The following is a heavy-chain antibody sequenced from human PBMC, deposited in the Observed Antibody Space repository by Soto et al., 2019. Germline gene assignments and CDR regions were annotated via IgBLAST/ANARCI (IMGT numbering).Heavy chain of an antibody. CDR1: GYSFTSYW. V-gene: IGHV5-51*01. CDR3: ARQGGSSGWTTYYYYYYGLDV. J-gene: IGHJ6*02. CDR2: IYPGDSGT. D-gene: IGHD6-19*01. Sequence: GESLKISCKGSGYSFTSYWIGWVRQMPGKGLEWMGIIYPGDSGTRYSPSFQGQVTISADKSISTAYLQWSSLKASDTAMYYCARQGGSSGWTTYYYYYYGLDVWGQGTTVTGSS.